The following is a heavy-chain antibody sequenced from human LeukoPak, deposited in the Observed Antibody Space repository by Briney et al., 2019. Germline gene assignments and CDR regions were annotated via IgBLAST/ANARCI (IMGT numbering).Heavy chain of an antibody. CDR2: IYYSGST. V-gene: IGHV4-59*01. CDR3: ARGSYGFHYYYMDV. D-gene: IGHD5-18*01. CDR1: GGSISSYY. Sequence: SETLSLTCTVSGGSISSYYWSWIRQPPGKGLEWIGYIYYSGSTNYNPSLKSRVTISVDTSKNQFSLKLSSVTAADTAVYYCARGSYGFHYYYMDVWGKGTTVTVSS. J-gene: IGHJ6*03.